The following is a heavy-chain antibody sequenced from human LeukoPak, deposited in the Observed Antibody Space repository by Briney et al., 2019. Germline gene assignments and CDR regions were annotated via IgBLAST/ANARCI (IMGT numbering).Heavy chain of an antibody. D-gene: IGHD3-22*01. Sequence: ASVKVSCKASGYTFTSYGISWVRQAPGQGLEWMGWISAYNGNTNYAQKLQGRVTMTTDTSTSTAYMELRSLRSDDTAVYYCARPKLPNYYDSSGYYPLFDYWGQGTLVTVSS. J-gene: IGHJ4*02. CDR3: ARPKLPNYYDSSGYYPLFDY. CDR1: GYTFTSYG. CDR2: ISAYNGNT. V-gene: IGHV1-18*01.